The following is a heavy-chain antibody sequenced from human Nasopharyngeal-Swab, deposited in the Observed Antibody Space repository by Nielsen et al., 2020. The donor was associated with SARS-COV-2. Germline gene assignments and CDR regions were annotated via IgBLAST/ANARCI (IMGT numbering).Heavy chain of an antibody. CDR1: GYTFTSYD. V-gene: IGHV1-8*01. J-gene: IGHJ5*02. CDR2: MNPNSGNT. D-gene: IGHD2-2*01. Sequence: ASVKVSCKASGYTFTSYDINWVRQATGQGLEWMGWMNPNSGNTGYAQKFQGRVTMTRNTSISTAYMELSSLGSEDTAVYYCARDQGFTSSYWFDPWGQGTLVTVSS. CDR3: ARDQGFTSSYWFDP.